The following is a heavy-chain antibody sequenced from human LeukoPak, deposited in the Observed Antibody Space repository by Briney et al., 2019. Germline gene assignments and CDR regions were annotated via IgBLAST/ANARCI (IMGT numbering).Heavy chain of an antibody. D-gene: IGHD6-13*01. Sequence: ASVKVSCKASGYTFTGYYMHWVRQAPGQGLEWMGWINPNSGGTNYAQKFQGRVTMTRDTSISTAYMELSRLRSDDTAVYYCARTQIAAAGIESSSHFDYWGQGTLVTVSS. CDR2: INPNSGGT. CDR1: GYTFTGYY. CDR3: ARTQIAAAGIESSSHFDY. V-gene: IGHV1-2*02. J-gene: IGHJ4*02.